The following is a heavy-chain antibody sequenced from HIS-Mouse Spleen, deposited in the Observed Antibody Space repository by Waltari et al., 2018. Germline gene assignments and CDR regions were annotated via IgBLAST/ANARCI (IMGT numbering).Heavy chain of an antibody. J-gene: IGHJ2*01. D-gene: IGHD6-13*01. Sequence: QLQLQESGPGLVKPSETLSLTCTVSGGSISSSSYYWGWIRQPPGKGLEWIGSISYSGSRYYNPTLKSRVTISVDTSQNQFSLKLSSVTAADTAVYYCAREIPYSSSWYDWYFDLWGRGTLVTVSS. V-gene: IGHV4-39*07. CDR1: GGSISSSSYY. CDR2: ISYSGSR. CDR3: AREIPYSSSWYDWYFDL.